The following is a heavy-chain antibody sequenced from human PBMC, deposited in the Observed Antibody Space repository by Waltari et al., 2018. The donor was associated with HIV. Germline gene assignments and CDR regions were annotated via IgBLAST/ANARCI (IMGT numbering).Heavy chain of an antibody. J-gene: IGHJ4*02. D-gene: IGHD2-15*01. CDR1: GYTLSELS. CDR2: FDPEDGER. Sequence: QVQLVQSGAEVKKPGASVKVSCKVSGYTLSELSMHWVRQAPGKGLEWMGGFDPEDGERIYAQKFQGRVTMTEDTSTDTAHMELRSLRSEDTAIYYCATYLGTPGYCGGGNCYAPQDYWGQGSLVTVSS. CDR3: ATYLGTPGYCGGGNCYAPQDY. V-gene: IGHV1-24*01.